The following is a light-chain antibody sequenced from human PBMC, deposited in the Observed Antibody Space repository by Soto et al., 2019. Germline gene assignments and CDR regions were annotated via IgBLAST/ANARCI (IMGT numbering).Light chain of an antibody. CDR2: DAY. Sequence: IGVLQSPSSVSIYPGERATLSCRASQWFRGLLAWDQLKHDQVRRFPIYDAYNRATGIPPRFSGSGSGTDFTLTISSLEPEESAVYDCPDRYRWSIRFAQRTRVEI. V-gene: IGKV3-11*01. CDR1: QWFRGL. CDR3: PDRYRWSIR. J-gene: IGKJ5*01.